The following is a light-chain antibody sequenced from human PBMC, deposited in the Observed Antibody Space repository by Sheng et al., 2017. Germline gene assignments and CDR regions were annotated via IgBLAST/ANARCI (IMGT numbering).Light chain of an antibody. CDR3: QQRSNWPPRWT. J-gene: IGKJ1*01. V-gene: IGKV3-11*01. Sequence: EIVLIQSPATLSLSPGERGTLSCRASQTVGLSLGWYQQKPGQAPRLLIYEASNRATGIPARFSGSGSGTDFTLTISSLEPEDFAVYYCQQRSNWPPRWTFGQGDQGGNQT. CDR2: EAS. CDR1: QTVGLS.